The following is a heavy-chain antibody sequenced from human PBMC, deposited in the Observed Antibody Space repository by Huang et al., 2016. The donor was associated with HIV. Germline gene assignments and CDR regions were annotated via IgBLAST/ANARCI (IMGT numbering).Heavy chain of an antibody. CDR1: GFTFDDYA. D-gene: IGHD3-16*01. Sequence: EVQLVESGGGLVRPGRSRRLSCAASGFTFDDYAMHWVRQNTGKGREWVSGINWKSGNIAYADSVRGRFTISRDNAKNSLYLQMNSLRPEDTALYYCAKDWGYDFGAFDFWGRGTMVTVSS. CDR3: AKDWGYDFGAFDF. V-gene: IGHV3-9*01. CDR2: INWKSGNI. J-gene: IGHJ3*01.